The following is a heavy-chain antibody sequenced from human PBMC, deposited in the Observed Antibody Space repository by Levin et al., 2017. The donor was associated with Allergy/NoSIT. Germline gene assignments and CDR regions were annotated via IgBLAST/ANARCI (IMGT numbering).Heavy chain of an antibody. V-gene: IGHV1-69*04. CDR1: GGTFSSYA. CDR3: ARSRYCSSTSCPGTFDI. CDR2: IIPILGIA. Sequence: KISCKASGGTFSSYAISWVRQAPGQGLEWMGRIIPILGIANYAQKFQGRVTITADKSTSTAYMELSSLRSEDTAVYYCARSRYCSSTSCPGTFDIWGQGTMVTVSS. J-gene: IGHJ3*02. D-gene: IGHD2-2*01.